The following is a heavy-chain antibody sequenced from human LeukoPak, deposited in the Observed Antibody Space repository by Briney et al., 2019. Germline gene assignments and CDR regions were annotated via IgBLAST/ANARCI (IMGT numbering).Heavy chain of an antibody. V-gene: IGHV3-7*01. CDR3: ARTSSGLDAFDI. CDR2: IKQDGSEK. CDR1: GFTFDDYG. Sequence: GGSLRLSCAASGFTFDDYGMSWVRQAPGKGLEWVANIKQDGSEKYYVDSVKGRFTISRDNAKNSLYLQMNSLRAEDTAVYYCARTSSGLDAFDIWGQGTMVTVSS. D-gene: IGHD3-22*01. J-gene: IGHJ3*02.